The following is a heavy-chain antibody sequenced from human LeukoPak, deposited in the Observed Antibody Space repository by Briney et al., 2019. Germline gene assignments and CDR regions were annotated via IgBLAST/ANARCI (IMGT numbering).Heavy chain of an antibody. CDR3: ATHCSSTSCFDY. Sequence: GGSLRLSCAASGFTFSSYGMHWVRQAPGKGLEWVAFIRYDGSNKYYADSVKGRFTISRDNSKNTLYLQMNSLRAEDTAVYYCATHCSSTSCFDYWGQGTLVTVSS. D-gene: IGHD2-2*01. CDR1: GFTFSSYG. J-gene: IGHJ4*02. CDR2: IRYDGSNK. V-gene: IGHV3-30*02.